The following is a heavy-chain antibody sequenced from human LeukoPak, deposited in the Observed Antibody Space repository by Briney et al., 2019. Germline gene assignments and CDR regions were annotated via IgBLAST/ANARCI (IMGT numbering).Heavy chain of an antibody. V-gene: IGHV4-4*02. Sequence: PSGTLSLTCAVSGGSISSSNWWRRVRQPPGKGLEWIGDIYHSGSTNYNPSLKSRVTISVDKSKNQFSLKLSSVPAADTAVYYCARDRRRVLIFDYWGQGTLVTVSS. D-gene: IGHD3-3*01. CDR2: IYHSGST. CDR3: ARDRRRVLIFDY. J-gene: IGHJ4*02. CDR1: GGSISSSNW.